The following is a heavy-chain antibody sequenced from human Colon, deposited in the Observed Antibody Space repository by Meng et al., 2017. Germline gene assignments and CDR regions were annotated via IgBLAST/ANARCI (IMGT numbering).Heavy chain of an antibody. CDR1: GYTFTNHH. D-gene: IGHD6-6*01. Sequence: QGQLVQSGAEGKKPGASVKVSCMASGYTFTNHHMHWVRQAPGQGPEWMGIITPSNGDTGYAQKFQGRVSMTRDTSTSTVYMELSGLTSEDTAMYYCAREGAASARFFDKWGQGTLVTVSS. CDR3: AREGAASARFFDK. CDR2: ITPSNGDT. V-gene: IGHV1-46*01. J-gene: IGHJ4*02.